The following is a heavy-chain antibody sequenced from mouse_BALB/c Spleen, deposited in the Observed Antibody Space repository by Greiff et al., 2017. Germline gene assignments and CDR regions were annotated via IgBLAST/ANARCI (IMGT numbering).Heavy chain of an antibody. Sequence: EVQGVESGGGLVQPGGSLKLSCAASGFTFSSYGMSWVRQTPDKRLELVATINSNGGSTYYPDSVKGRFTISRDNDKNTLYLQMSSLKSEDTAMYYCARVGYGNYDAMDYWGQGTSVTVSS. CDR1: GFTFSSYG. D-gene: IGHD2-10*02. J-gene: IGHJ4*01. CDR2: INSNGGST. V-gene: IGHV5-6-3*01. CDR3: ARVGYGNYDAMDY.